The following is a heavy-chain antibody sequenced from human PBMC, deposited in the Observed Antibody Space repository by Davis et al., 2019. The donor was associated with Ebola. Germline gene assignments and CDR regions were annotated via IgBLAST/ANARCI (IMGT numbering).Heavy chain of an antibody. CDR1: GFAFSNAW. Sequence: PGGSLRLSCAASGFAFSNAWMTWARQAPGKGLEWVSAISGSAHDTYYAGSVKGRFTISRDNSKNTLYLQMNSLRAEDTAVYYCAKGDDSGWYGFDYWGQGALVTVSS. J-gene: IGHJ4*02. D-gene: IGHD6-19*01. CDR2: ISGSAHDT. V-gene: IGHV3-23*01. CDR3: AKGDDSGWYGFDY.